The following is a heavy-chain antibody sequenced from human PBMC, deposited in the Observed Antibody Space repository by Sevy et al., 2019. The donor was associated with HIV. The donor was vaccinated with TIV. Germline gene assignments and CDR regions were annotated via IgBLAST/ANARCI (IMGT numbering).Heavy chain of an antibody. CDR2: VKNDGST. D-gene: IGHD6-13*01. CDR1: GYTFSNYW. CDR3: VAANSWEDY. J-gene: IGHJ4*02. Sequence: GGSLRLSCEGSGYTFSNYWMHWVRQAPGKGLEWVSRVKNDGSTAYADSVKGRFTISRDNAENTMPLQMNSLRVEDTALYYCVAANSWEDYWGQGTLVTVSS. V-gene: IGHV3-74*01.